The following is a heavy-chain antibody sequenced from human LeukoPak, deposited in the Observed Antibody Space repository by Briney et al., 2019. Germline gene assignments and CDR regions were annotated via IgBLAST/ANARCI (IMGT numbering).Heavy chain of an antibody. J-gene: IGHJ6*03. Sequence: PGGSLRLSCAASGFTFSSYGMHWVRQAPGRGLEWVAFTDSGGNTNKFYTDSVKGRFTISRDNSKNTLFLQMNSLRSDDTAVYYCAKDQVPMDVWGKGTTVTVSS. CDR1: GFTFSSYG. CDR2: TDSGGNTNK. V-gene: IGHV3-30*02. CDR3: AKDQVPMDV.